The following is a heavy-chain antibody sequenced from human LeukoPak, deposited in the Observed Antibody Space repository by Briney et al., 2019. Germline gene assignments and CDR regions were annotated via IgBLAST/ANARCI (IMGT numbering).Heavy chain of an antibody. CDR2: IWFDGNRK. CDR3: ARVIVFMSTGPHLDY. D-gene: IGHD3-16*01. V-gene: IGHV3-33*01. Sequence: GGSLRLSCAASGFSFSNYGTHWVRQAPGKGLEWVAVIWFDGNRKYYADSVKGRFTVSRDNSKNTVYLQMNSLSDEDTAVYYCARVIVFMSTGPHLDYWGQGTLAIVSS. CDR1: GFSFSNYG. J-gene: IGHJ4*02.